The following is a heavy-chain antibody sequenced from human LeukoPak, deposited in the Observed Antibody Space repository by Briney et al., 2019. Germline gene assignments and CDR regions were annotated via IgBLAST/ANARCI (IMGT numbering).Heavy chain of an antibody. CDR1: GYTFTNYG. V-gene: IGHV1-18*01. J-gene: IGHJ4*02. D-gene: IGHD7-27*01. CDR3: ARGPPNWGYDY. CDR2: ISASNGDT. Sequence: ASVKVSCKASGYTFTNYGITWVRQAPGQGLEWMGWISASNGDTHYSEKFQDRITVTTDTSTSTAYMELRSLVSDDTAVYYCARGPPNWGYDYWGPGTLVTVSS.